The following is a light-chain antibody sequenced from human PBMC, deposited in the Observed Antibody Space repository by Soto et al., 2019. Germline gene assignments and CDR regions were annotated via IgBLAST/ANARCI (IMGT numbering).Light chain of an antibody. V-gene: IGLV1-44*01. Sequence: QSVPTQPPSASGTPGQRVTISCSGSSSNIGSNTVNWYQQVPGTAPKLLFYSDDQRPSGVPDRFSGSKSGTSASLAISGLQSEDEADYYCAAWDDSLNGAVFGGGTQLTVL. CDR3: AAWDDSLNGAV. J-gene: IGLJ7*01. CDR1: SSNIGSNT. CDR2: SDD.